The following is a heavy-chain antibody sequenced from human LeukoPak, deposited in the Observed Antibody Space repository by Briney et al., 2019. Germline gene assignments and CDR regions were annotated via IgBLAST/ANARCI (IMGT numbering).Heavy chain of an antibody. CDR2: IKTGGSEK. Sequence: PGGSLRLSCAASGFTFSNYWMSWVRQAPGKGLEWVANIKTGGSEKYYVDSVKGRFTISRDNAKNSLYLQMDSLRADDTAVYYCARYLRTDIVYWGQGAPVTVSS. V-gene: IGHV3-7*04. D-gene: IGHD3-9*01. J-gene: IGHJ4*02. CDR3: ARYLRTDIVY. CDR1: GFTFSNYW.